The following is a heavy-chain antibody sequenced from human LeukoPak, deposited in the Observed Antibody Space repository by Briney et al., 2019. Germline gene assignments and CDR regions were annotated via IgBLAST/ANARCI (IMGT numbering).Heavy chain of an antibody. CDR1: GGTFSSYA. Sequence: ASVKVSCKASGGTFSSYAISWVRQATGQGLEWMGRIIPIFGTANYAQKFQGRVTITTDESTSTAYMELSSLRSEDTAVYYCARGSGDGYFDYWGQGTLVTVSS. J-gene: IGHJ4*02. V-gene: IGHV1-69*05. CDR2: IIPIFGTA. CDR3: ARGSGDGYFDY. D-gene: IGHD4-17*01.